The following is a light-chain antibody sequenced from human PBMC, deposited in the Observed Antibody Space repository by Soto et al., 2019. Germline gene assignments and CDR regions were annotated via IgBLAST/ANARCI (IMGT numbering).Light chain of an antibody. Sequence: DIQMTQSPSSLSASVGDRVTITCRASQSVSIYLNWYQQKPGKAPKLLIYTTSSLQSEVPSRFSGSGSGTDFTLTISSLQPEDFATYYCQQSYNTPPAFGQGTTVEVK. V-gene: IGKV1-39*01. CDR1: QSVSIY. CDR3: QQSYNTPPA. CDR2: TTS. J-gene: IGKJ1*01.